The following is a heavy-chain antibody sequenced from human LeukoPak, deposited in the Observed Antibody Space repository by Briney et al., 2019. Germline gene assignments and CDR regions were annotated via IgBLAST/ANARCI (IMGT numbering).Heavy chain of an antibody. Sequence: ASVTVSCKASGGTFSSYAISWVRQAPGQGLEWMGGIIPIFGTANYAQKFQGRVTITADESTSTAYMELSSLRSEDTAVYYCARARPDCSSTSCYPRYYYYGMDVWGKGTTVTVSS. CDR2: IIPIFGTA. CDR1: GGTFSSYA. V-gene: IGHV1-69*13. D-gene: IGHD2-2*01. J-gene: IGHJ6*04. CDR3: ARARPDCSSTSCYPRYYYYGMDV.